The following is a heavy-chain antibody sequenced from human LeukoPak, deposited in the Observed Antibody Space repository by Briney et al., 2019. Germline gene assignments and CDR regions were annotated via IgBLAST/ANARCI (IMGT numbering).Heavy chain of an antibody. J-gene: IGHJ5*02. CDR1: GGSISSYY. D-gene: IGHD6-13*01. V-gene: IGHV4-59*08. CDR3: AAQLVSSSWSYTWFDP. CDR2: IYYSGST. Sequence: SETLSLTCAVSGGSISSYYWSWIRQPPGKGLEWIGYIYYSGSTNYNPSLKSRVTISVDTSKNQFSLKLSSVTAADTAVYYCAAQLVSSSWSYTWFDPWGQGTLVTVSS.